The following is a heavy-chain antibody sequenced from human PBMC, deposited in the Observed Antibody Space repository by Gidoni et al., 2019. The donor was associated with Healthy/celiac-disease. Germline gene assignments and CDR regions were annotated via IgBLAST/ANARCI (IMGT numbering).Heavy chain of an antibody. CDR2: MNHNSGNT. CDR3: AITSGYSGYDWVGYFDY. D-gene: IGHD5-12*01. J-gene: IGHJ4*02. CDR1: GYTFTSYA. V-gene: IGHV1-8*01. Sequence: VQLVQSGSEVKKPGASVKVSCKSSGYTFTSYAIIWVRQATGKGLEWMGWMNHNSGNTGYAQKFQGRVTRTRNTSISTAYMELSSLRSEDTAVYYCAITSGYSGYDWVGYFDYWGQGTLVTVSS.